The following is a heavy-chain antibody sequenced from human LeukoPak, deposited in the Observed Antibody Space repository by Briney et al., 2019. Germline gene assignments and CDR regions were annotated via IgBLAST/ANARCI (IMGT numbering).Heavy chain of an antibody. V-gene: IGHV1-8*01. Sequence: ASVKVSCKASGYTFTSYDFNWVRQATGQRPEWMGWMSPNSGDTGYAQKFQDRVTMTRNTSISTAYMELSSLRSDDTAVCYCARGPPTWGYDYWAREPWSPSPQ. CDR2: MSPNSGDT. CDR1: GYTFTSYD. D-gene: IGHD7-27*01. CDR3: ARGPPTWGYDY. J-gene: IGHJ4*02.